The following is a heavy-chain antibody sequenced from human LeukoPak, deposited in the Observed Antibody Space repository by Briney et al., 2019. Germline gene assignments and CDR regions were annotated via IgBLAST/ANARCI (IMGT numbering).Heavy chain of an antibody. CDR1: GFIFTRHG. Sequence: PGGSLRLSCAASGFIFTRHGMHWVRQAPGKGLEWVAVIWFDGSNQFYADSVKGRFTISRDNSKNTLYLQMNSLRAEDTAVYYCARGPYSSSWYYFEYWGQGTLVTVSS. CDR3: ARGPYSSSWYYFEY. V-gene: IGHV3-33*01. J-gene: IGHJ4*02. CDR2: IWFDGSNQ. D-gene: IGHD6-13*01.